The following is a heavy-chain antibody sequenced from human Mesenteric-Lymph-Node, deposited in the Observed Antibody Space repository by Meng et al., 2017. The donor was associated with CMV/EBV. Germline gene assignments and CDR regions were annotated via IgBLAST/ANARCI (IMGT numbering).Heavy chain of an antibody. CDR3: ARGRIEVALYRYYLGMDV. V-gene: IGHV4-39*07. Sequence: SETLSLTCTVSGGSISSSGYYWGWIRQPPGRRLEWIGSIYYSGSTSYNPSLKSRVTISVDTSKNQLSLNLSSVTAADTAVHYCARGRIEVALYRYYLGMDVWGQGSTVTVSS. J-gene: IGHJ6*02. CDR1: GGSISSSGYY. CDR2: IYYSGST. D-gene: IGHD6-19*01.